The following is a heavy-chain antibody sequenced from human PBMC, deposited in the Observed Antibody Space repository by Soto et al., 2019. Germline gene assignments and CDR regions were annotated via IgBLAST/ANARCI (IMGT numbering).Heavy chain of an antibody. J-gene: IGHJ3*02. D-gene: IGHD2-2*01. CDR3: ARAGFCSTTSCSAAFDI. V-gene: IGHV1-3*01. Sequence: QVQLVQSGAEVKKTGASVKVSCKASGYTFTNYAMHWVRQAPGQRPEWMGWINAGNGNTKFSQRFQGRVTITRDTSANIAYMELSSLTSEDTAVYYCARAGFCSTTSCSAAFDIWGQGTMVTVSS. CDR1: GYTFTNYA. CDR2: INAGNGNT.